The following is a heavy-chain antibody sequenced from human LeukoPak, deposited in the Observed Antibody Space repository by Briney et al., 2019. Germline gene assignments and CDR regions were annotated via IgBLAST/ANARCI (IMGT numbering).Heavy chain of an antibody. Sequence: GESLKISCKGSGYSFTSYWIGWVRQMPGKGLEWMGIIYPGDSDTRYSPFFQGRVTISADKSVGTAYLQWTSLKASDTAIYYCARRGDFLGWFDPWGQGTLVTVSS. CDR3: ARRGDFLGWFDP. V-gene: IGHV5-51*01. CDR2: IYPGDSDT. J-gene: IGHJ5*02. D-gene: IGHD3-3*01. CDR1: GYSFTSYW.